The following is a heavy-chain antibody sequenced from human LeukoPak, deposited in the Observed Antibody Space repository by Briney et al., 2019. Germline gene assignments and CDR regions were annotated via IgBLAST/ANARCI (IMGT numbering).Heavy chain of an antibody. Sequence: PGVSLRLSCAASGFTFSSYGMSWVRQAPGKGLEWVSAISGSGGSTYYADSVKGRFTISRDNSKNTLYLQMNNLRAEDTAVYYCAREVTGYYPYFDYWGQGTLVTVSS. D-gene: IGHD3-9*01. V-gene: IGHV3-23*01. J-gene: IGHJ4*02. CDR3: AREVTGYYPYFDY. CDR2: ISGSGGST. CDR1: GFTFSSYG.